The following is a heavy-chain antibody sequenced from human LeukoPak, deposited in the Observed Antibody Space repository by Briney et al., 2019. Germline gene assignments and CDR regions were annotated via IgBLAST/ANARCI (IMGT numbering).Heavy chain of an antibody. D-gene: IGHD3-10*01. J-gene: IGHJ4*02. CDR2: IWNDGSNK. CDR3: ARASGHFDY. Sequence: PGGSLRLSCAASGFTFSTYGMHWVRQAPGKGLEWVAVIWNDGSNKYYADSVKGRFTISRDNSKNTLYLQMNSLRAEDTAVYSCARASGHFDYWGQGTLVTISS. CDR1: GFTFSTYG. V-gene: IGHV3-33*01.